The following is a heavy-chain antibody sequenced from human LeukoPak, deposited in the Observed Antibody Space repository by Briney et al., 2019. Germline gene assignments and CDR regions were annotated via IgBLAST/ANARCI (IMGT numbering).Heavy chain of an antibody. V-gene: IGHV3-7*01. CDR3: ARYGGSYLDY. D-gene: IGHD1-26*01. J-gene: IGHJ4*02. Sequence: PGGSLRLSCAASGFTFTSHWMAWVRQAPGKGLEWVANIHQDGSQEYYVDSVKGGFTLSRDNARNSLYLQMNSLRAEDTAVYYCARYGGSYLDYWGQGTLVTVSS. CDR2: IHQDGSQE. CDR1: GFTFTSHW.